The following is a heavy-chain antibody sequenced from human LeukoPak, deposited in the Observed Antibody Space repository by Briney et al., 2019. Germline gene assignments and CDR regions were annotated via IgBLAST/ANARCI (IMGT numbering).Heavy chain of an antibody. Sequence: SETLSLTCTVSGGSTSSYCWSWIRQSPGKGLEWIGYISDSGRTKYNLSLDSRVAILRDTSKNQLSLQLTSVTAADTAVYYCARHFMDRVGYRDALDMWGQGTMVCVSS. CDR3: ARHFMDRVGYRDALDM. V-gene: IGHV4-59*08. CDR1: GGSTSSYC. CDR2: ISDSGRT. J-gene: IGHJ3*02. D-gene: IGHD5-18*01.